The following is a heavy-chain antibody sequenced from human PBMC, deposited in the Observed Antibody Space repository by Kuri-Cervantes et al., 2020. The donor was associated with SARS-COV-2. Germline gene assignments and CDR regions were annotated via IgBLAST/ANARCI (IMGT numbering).Heavy chain of an antibody. D-gene: IGHD2-2*01. J-gene: IGHJ5*02. CDR3: ARGARDIVVVPAAKDWFDP. CDR2: INSDGSST. CDR1: GFTFSGYD. V-gene: IGHV3-74*01. Sequence: GGSLRLSCVPSGFTFSGYDMHWVRQAPGKGLVWVSRINSDGSSTSYADSVKGRFTISRDNAKNTLYLQMNSLRAEDTAVYYCARGARDIVVVPAAKDWFDPWGQGTLVTVSS.